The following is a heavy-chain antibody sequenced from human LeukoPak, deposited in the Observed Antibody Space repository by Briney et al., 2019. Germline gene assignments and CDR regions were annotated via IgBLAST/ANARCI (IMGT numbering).Heavy chain of an antibody. CDR1: GGSISNSNYY. V-gene: IGHV4-39*07. CDR3: ARVVLRYFDWPRNWFDP. J-gene: IGHJ5*02. Sequence: PSETLSLTCTVSGGSISNSNYYWGWIRQPPGKGLEWIGSIYHSGSTNYNPSLKSRVTISVDTSKDQFSLKLSSVTAADTAVYYCARVVLRYFDWPRNWFDPWGQGTLVTVSS. CDR2: IYHSGST. D-gene: IGHD3-9*01.